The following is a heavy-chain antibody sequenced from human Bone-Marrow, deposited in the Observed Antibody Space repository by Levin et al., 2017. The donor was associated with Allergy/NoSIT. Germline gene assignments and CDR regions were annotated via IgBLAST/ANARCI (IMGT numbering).Heavy chain of an antibody. V-gene: IGHV3-23*01. CDR3: AKEGLAVTGYYFDS. D-gene: IGHD6-19*01. CDR1: GFTFSSYA. CDR2: ISGSGTIT. Sequence: GESLKISCAASGFTFSSYAMSWVRQAPGKGLEWVSSISGSGTITHYAESVKGRFTISRDISKNMLHLQMNSLRAEDTAIYFCAKEGLAVTGYYFDSWGQGTLVTVSS. J-gene: IGHJ4*02.